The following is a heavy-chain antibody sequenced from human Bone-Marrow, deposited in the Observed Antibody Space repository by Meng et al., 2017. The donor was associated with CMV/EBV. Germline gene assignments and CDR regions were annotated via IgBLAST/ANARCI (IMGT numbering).Heavy chain of an antibody. CDR1: GFSFSTSG. CDR2: IRYDGGEK. CDR3: ARRKSSSSVGGMDV. J-gene: IGHJ6*02. V-gene: IGHV3-30*02. D-gene: IGHD6-6*01. Sequence: GESLKISCAASGFSFSTSGMHWVRQAPGKGLEWVSFIRYDGGEKHYADSVKGRFAVSRDNSKNTLYLQMNSLRAEDTAVYYCARRKSSSSVGGMDVWGQGTTVTVSS.